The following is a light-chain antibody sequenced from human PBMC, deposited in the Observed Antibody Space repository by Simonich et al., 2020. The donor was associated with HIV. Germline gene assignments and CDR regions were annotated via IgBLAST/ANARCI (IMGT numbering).Light chain of an antibody. Sequence: SYGLTQPPSVSVSPGQTARITCSGDTLASQYAYWYQQKPGQAPVLVIYKDVERPPGSTERISGSSSGTTVTLTISGVQAEDEADYYCQSADSSGTNVVFGGGTKLTVL. V-gene: IGLV3-25*03. CDR2: KDV. CDR1: TLASQY. CDR3: QSADSSGTNVV. J-gene: IGLJ2*01.